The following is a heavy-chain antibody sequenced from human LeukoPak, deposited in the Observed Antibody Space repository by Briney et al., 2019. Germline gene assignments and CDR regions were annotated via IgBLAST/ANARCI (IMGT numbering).Heavy chain of an antibody. J-gene: IGHJ6*03. CDR3: ARRAARPPSYYYYMDV. V-gene: IGHV1-8*01. Sequence: SVKVSCKASGYTFTSYDINWVRQATGQGLEWMGWMNPKSGNTGYAQKFQGRVTMTWNTSISTAYMELSSLRSEDTAVYYCARRAARPPSYYYYMDVWGKGTTVTVSS. D-gene: IGHD6-6*01. CDR2: MNPKSGNT. CDR1: GYTFTSYD.